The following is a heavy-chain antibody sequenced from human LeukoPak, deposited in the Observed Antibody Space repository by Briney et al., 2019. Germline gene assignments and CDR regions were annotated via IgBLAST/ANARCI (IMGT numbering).Heavy chain of an antibody. Sequence: TGGSLRLSCAASGFTVSSNYMSWVRQAPGKGLEWDSVIYSGGSTYYADSVKGRFTISRDNSKNTLYLQMNSLRAEDTAVYYCASPGRVQQQLWDYYYGMDVWGKGTTVTVSS. D-gene: IGHD6-13*01. V-gene: IGHV3-53*01. CDR2: IYSGGST. J-gene: IGHJ6*04. CDR3: ASPGRVQQQLWDYYYGMDV. CDR1: GFTVSSNY.